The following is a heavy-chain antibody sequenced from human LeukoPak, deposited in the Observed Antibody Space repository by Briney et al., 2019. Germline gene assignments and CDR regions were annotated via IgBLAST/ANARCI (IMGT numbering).Heavy chain of an antibody. CDR1: GYSISSGYY. J-gene: IGHJ3*02. D-gene: IGHD5-18*01. Sequence: SETLSLTCTVSGYSISSGYYWGWIRQPPGKGLEWIGYIYYSGSTNYNPSLKSRVTISVDTSKNQFSLKLSSVTAADTAVYYCARSGYSYGADAFDIWGQGTMVTVSS. CDR2: IYYSGST. V-gene: IGHV4-61*01. CDR3: ARSGYSYGADAFDI.